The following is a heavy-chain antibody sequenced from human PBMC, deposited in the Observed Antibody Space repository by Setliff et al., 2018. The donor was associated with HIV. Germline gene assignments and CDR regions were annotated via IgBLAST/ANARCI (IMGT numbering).Heavy chain of an antibody. D-gene: IGHD3-16*01. CDR1: GFTFSSYA. J-gene: IGHJ4*02. CDR2: ISGSGGDT. CDR3: ANGADYFDY. Sequence: PGGSLRLSCASSGFTFSSYAMTWVRQAPGKGLECVAVISGSGGDTYYADSVKGRFVISREKSKNTLYLQMNSLRAEDTAVYYCANGADYFDYWGQGTLVTVSS. V-gene: IGHV3-23*01.